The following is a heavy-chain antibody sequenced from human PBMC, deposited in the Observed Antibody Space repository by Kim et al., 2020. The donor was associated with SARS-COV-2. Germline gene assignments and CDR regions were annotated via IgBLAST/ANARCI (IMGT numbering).Heavy chain of an antibody. Sequence: SETLSLTCTVSGDSINSGYYYWSWIRQHPGKGLEWFGYIYNSESTYSNPSLKRRVTMSMNTSKNQFSLKLSSVTAADTAVYFCARMNSGYIPLDHWGLGTLVTVSS. D-gene: IGHD5-12*01. J-gene: IGHJ4*02. CDR2: IYNSEST. V-gene: IGHV4-31*03. CDR3: ARMNSGYIPLDH. CDR1: GDSINSGYYY.